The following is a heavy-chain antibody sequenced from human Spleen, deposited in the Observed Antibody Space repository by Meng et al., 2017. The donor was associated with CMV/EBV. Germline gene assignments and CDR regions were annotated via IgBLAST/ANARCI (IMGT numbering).Heavy chain of an antibody. V-gene: IGHV4-31*02. Sequence: SGGSISSGGYYWSWIRQHPGKDLEWIGYISYSGRTYYKPSLKSRVTISVDTSKNQFSLTLNSVTAADTAVYYCAREGEPNFWSGHFDYWGQGTLVTVSS. J-gene: IGHJ4*02. CDR2: ISYSGRT. CDR3: AREGEPNFWSGHFDY. D-gene: IGHD3-3*01. CDR1: GGSISSGGYY.